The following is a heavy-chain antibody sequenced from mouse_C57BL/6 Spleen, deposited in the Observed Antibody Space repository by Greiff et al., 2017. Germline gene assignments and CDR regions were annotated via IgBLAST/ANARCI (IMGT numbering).Heavy chain of an antibody. J-gene: IGHJ2*01. D-gene: IGHD3-3*01. CDR2: IGPGSGST. CDR1: GYTFTDYY. CDR3: SRGGTLYYFDY. Sequence: QVQLQQSGAELVKPGASVKISCKASGYTFTDYYINWVKQRPGQGLEWIGKIGPGSGSTYYNEKVKGKSTLTADKSSSTAYMQLSSLTSEDSAVYFCSRGGTLYYFDYWGQGTTLTVSS. V-gene: IGHV1-77*01.